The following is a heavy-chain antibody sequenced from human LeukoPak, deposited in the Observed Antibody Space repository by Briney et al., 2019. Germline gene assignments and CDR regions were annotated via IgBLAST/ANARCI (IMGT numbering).Heavy chain of an antibody. CDR2: IYPGDSDT. D-gene: IGHD3-22*01. V-gene: IGHV5-51*01. CDR1: GYIFTSYW. CDR3: ARRRHYDSSGLGAFDI. Sequence: GGSLQISCKGSGYIFTSYWIGWVRQVPGKGLEWMGIIYPGDSDTRYSPSFQGQVTIPADKSISTAYLQWSSLKASDTAMYYCARRRHYDSSGLGAFDIWGQGTMVTVSS. J-gene: IGHJ3*02.